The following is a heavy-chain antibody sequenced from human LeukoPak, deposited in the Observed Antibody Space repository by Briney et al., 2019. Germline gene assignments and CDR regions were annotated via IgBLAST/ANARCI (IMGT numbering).Heavy chain of an antibody. CDR3: ARYSSSWYYFDY. CDR1: GYTFTGYY. J-gene: IGHJ4*02. D-gene: IGHD6-13*01. CDR2: INPNSGGT. Sequence: ASVTASCKASGYTFTGYYMHWVRQAPGQGLEWMGWINPNSGGTNYAQKFQGRVTMTRDTSISTAYMELSRLRSDDTAVCYCARYSSSWYYFDYWGQGTLVTVSS. V-gene: IGHV1-2*02.